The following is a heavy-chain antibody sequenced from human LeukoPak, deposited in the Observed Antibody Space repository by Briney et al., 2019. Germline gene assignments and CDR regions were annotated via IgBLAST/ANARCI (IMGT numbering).Heavy chain of an antibody. CDR2: IYYSGST. V-gene: IGHV4-59*11. CDR1: GGSISSHY. J-gene: IGHJ5*02. CDR3: ARDRGLRYFDWLSNWFDP. D-gene: IGHD3-9*01. Sequence: SETLSLTCTVSGGSISSHYWSWIRQPPGKGLEWIGYIYYSGSTNYNPSLKSRVTISVDTSKNQFSLKLSSVTAADMAVYYCARDRGLRYFDWLSNWFDPWGQGTLVTVSS.